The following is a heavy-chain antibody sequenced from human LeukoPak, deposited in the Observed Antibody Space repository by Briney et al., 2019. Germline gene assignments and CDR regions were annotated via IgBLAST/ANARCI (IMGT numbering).Heavy chain of an antibody. V-gene: IGHV4-59*01. CDR1: VGSISPYY. CDR3: ARGGYYYMDV. Sequence: SETLSLTCTVSVGSISPYYWSWIRQPPGKGLEWIAYIFYNGNTNYNPSLKSRVTISLDTSKKQFSLKVSSVTAADTAVYYCARGGYYYMDVWGKGTTVTVSS. CDR2: IFYNGNT. J-gene: IGHJ6*03.